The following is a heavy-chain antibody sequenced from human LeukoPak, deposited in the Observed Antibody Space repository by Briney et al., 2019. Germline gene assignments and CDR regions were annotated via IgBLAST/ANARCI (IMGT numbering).Heavy chain of an antibody. CDR1: GFTFDDYA. J-gene: IGHJ4*02. V-gene: IGHV3-9*01. CDR3: ARQVGANFDY. Sequence: PGRSLRLSCAASGFTFDDYAMHWVRQAPGKGLEWVSGISWNSGSIGYADSVKGRFTISRDNAKNSLYLQMNSLRAEDTAVYYCARQVGANFDYWGQGTLVTVSS. D-gene: IGHD1-26*01. CDR2: ISWNSGSI.